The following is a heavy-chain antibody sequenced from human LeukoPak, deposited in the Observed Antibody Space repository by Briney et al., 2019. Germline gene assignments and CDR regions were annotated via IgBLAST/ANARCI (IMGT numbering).Heavy chain of an antibody. J-gene: IGHJ4*02. V-gene: IGHV4-4*09. CDR2: IYTSGST. Sequence: SETLSLTCTVSGGSISSYYWSWIRQPPGKGLEWIGDIYTSGSTNYNPPLKSRVTISVDTSKNQFSLKLSSVTAADTAVYYCARGEYSSSWYLDYFDYWGQGTLVTVSS. CDR1: GGSISSYY. CDR3: ARGEYSSSWYLDYFDY. D-gene: IGHD6-13*01.